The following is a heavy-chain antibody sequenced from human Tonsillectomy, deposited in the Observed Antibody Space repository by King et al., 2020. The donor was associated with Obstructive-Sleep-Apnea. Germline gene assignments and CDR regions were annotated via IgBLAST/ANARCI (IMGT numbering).Heavy chain of an antibody. CDR3: ARGGRDYDILTGYYRDGMDV. D-gene: IGHD3-9*01. CDR1: GGSISSGDYY. J-gene: IGHJ6*02. CDR2: IYYSGST. V-gene: IGHV4-30-4*01. Sequence: QLQESGPGLVKPSQTLSLTCTVSGGSISSGDYYWSWIRQPPGKGLEWIGYIYYSGSTYYNPSLKSRVTISVDTSKNQFSLKLSSVTAADTAVYYCARGGRDYDILTGYYRDGMDVWGQGTTVTVSS.